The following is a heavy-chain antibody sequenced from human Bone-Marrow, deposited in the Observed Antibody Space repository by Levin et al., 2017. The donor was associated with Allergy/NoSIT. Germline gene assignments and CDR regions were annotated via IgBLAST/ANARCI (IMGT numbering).Heavy chain of an antibody. CDR3: ARGAAVPGSPRGGMDV. V-gene: IGHV3-21*01. J-gene: IGHJ6*02. Sequence: GGSLRLSCVASGFNVSTYSMYWVRQAPGKGLEWVSSITSRSTYIHYADSVKGRFTISRDNSKNSLYLQMESLRAEDTALFYCARGAAVPGSPRGGMDVWGQGTTVTVSS. D-gene: IGHD6-19*01. CDR2: ITSRSTYI. CDR1: GFNVSTYS.